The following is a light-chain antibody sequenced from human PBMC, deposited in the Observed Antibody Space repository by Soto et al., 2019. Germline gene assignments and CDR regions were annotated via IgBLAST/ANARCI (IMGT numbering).Light chain of an antibody. V-gene: IGKV3-11*01. CDR3: QQRSSWPV. J-gene: IGKJ5*01. CDR1: QSVSSY. CDR2: DAS. Sequence: EIVLTQSPATLSLSPGERATLSCRASQSVSSYLAWYQQKPGQAPRLLFYDASSWATGIPARFSGSGSGTDFTLTISGLEPEDFAVYYCQQRSSWPVFGQGTRLGIK.